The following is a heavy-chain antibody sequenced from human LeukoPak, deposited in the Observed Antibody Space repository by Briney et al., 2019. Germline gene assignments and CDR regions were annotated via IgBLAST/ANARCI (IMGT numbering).Heavy chain of an antibody. D-gene: IGHD4-17*01. J-gene: IGHJ4*02. CDR1: GYTFTSYG. Sequence: ASVKVSCKASGYTFTSYGISWVRQAPGQGLEWMGWISAYNGNTNYAQKLQGRVTMTTDTSTSTAYMELRSLRSDDTAVYYCARDITVTTRPQSRTPPGYWGQGTLVTVTS. V-gene: IGHV1-18*01. CDR3: ARDITVTTRPQSRTPPGY. CDR2: ISAYNGNT.